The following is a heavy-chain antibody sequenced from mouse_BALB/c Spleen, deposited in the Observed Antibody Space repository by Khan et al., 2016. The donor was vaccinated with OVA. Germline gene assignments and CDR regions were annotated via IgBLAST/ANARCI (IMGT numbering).Heavy chain of an antibody. CDR1: GYSITSDYA. J-gene: IGHJ4*01. Sequence: EVQLQESGPGLVKPSQSLSLTCTVTGYSITSDYAWNLLRQFPGNILGLMGYISSSGSTNYNPALKSRISITRDTSKNQFFLQLNSVTTEDTATSYCARDGSRYTYALDYWGQGTSVTVSS. D-gene: IGHD2-3*01. CDR2: ISSSGST. V-gene: IGHV3-2*02. CDR3: ARDGSRYTYALDY.